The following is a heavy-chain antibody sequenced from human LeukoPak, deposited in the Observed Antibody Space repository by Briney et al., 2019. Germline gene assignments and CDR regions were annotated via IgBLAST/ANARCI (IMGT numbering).Heavy chain of an antibody. CDR2: IKQDGSEK. CDR1: GFTFSIYW. CDR3: ARDRSSNYFDY. D-gene: IGHD3-10*01. V-gene: IGHV3-7*01. Sequence: GGSLRLSCAASGFTFSIYWMHWVRQAPGKGLVWVANIKQDGSEKHYVDSVKGRFTISRDNAKSSLYLQMNSLRAEDTAVYYCARDRSSNYFDYWGQGTLVTVSS. J-gene: IGHJ4*02.